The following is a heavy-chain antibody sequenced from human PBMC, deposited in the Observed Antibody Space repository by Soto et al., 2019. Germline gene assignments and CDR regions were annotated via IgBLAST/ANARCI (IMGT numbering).Heavy chain of an antibody. V-gene: IGHV4-59*01. CDR2: IYYSGST. J-gene: IGHJ6*02. CDR3: GAGKIRFPLRLGEVSLRYYYYGMDV. CDR1: GGSISSYY. Sequence: SETLSLTCTVSGGSISSYYWRWIRQPPGKGLEWIGYIYYSGSTNYNPSLKSRVTISVDTSKNQFSLKLSSVTAADTAVYYCGAGKIRFPLRLGEVSLRYYYYGMDVWGQGTTVTVSS. D-gene: IGHD3-16*02.